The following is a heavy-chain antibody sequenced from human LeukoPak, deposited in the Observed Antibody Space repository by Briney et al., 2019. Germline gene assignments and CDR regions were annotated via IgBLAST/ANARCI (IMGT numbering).Heavy chain of an antibody. CDR3: ARGHPYSYYDFWSGYSWFDP. J-gene: IGHJ5*02. CDR1: GGSFSGYY. V-gene: IGHV4-34*01. D-gene: IGHD3-3*01. CDR2: INHIGST. Sequence: SETLSLTCAVYGGSFSGYYWSWIRPPPGRGLEWIGEINHIGSTNYNPSLKSRVTISVDTSKNQFSLKLSSVTAADTAVYYCARGHPYSYYDFWSGYSWFDPWGQGTLVTVSS.